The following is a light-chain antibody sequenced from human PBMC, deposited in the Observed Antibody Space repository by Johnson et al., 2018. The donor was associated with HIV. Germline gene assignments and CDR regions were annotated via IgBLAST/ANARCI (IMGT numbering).Light chain of an antibody. CDR3: GTWGSSLSVYV. Sequence: QSVLTQPPSVSAAPGQRVTISCSGSSSNIGNNYVSWYQQLPGTAPKLLIYENNKRPSGIPDRFSGSKSGTSATLDITGLQTGDEADYYCGTWGSSLSVYVFGTGTKVSVL. CDR1: SSNIGNNY. CDR2: ENN. J-gene: IGLJ1*01. V-gene: IGLV1-51*01.